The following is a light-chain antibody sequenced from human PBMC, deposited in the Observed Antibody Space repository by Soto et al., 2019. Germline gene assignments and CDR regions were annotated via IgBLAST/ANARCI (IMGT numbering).Light chain of an antibody. Sequence: EIVFTHSPATLSLSPVERATLSCRASQSVSSYLAWYQQKPGQAPRLLIYDASNRATGIPARFSGSGSGTDFTLTVSSLQHEDFATYYCQQSYYNPTFGQGTKVDI. CDR2: DAS. J-gene: IGKJ1*01. CDR3: QQSYYNPT. V-gene: IGKV3-11*01. CDR1: QSVSSY.